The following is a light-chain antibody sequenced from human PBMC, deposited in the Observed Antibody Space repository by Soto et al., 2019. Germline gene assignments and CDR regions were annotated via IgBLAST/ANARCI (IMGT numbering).Light chain of an antibody. CDR2: LNIDGSH. Sequence: QSVLTQSPSASASLGASVKLTCTLSSGNSSYAIAWHQQQPEKGPRYLMNLNIDGSHSKGDGIPDRFSGSSSGAERYLTISSLQSEDEADYYCQTWVTGIVVFGGGTKLTVL. V-gene: IGLV4-69*01. CDR1: SGNSSYA. J-gene: IGLJ2*01. CDR3: QTWVTGIVV.